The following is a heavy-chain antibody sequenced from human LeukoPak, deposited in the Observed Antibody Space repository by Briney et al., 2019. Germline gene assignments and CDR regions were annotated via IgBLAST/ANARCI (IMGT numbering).Heavy chain of an antibody. D-gene: IGHD1-26*01. CDR3: ARNSQWELPYYYGMDV. CDR2: TYYRSKLYN. CDR1: GDSVSSNSAA. V-gene: IGHV6-1*01. J-gene: IGHJ6*02. Sequence: SQTLSLTCAISGDSVSSNSAAWNWIRQSPSRGLEWLGRTYYRSKLYNDYAVSVKSRITINPDTSKNQFSLQLNSVTPEDTAVYYCARNSQWELPYYYGMDVWGQGTTVTVSS.